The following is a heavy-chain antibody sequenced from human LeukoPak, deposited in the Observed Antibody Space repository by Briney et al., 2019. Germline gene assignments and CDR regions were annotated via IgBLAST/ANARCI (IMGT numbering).Heavy chain of an antibody. CDR1: GFTFSSYW. D-gene: IGHD2-2*01. CDR2: IKQDGSEK. Sequence: GGSLRLSCAASGFTFSSYWMSWVRQAPGKGLEWVANIKQDGSEKYYVDSVKGRFTISRDNAKNSLYLQMNSLRAEDTAVYYCAKDLISSSLHSFFDSWGQGALVTVSS. V-gene: IGHV3-7*01. J-gene: IGHJ4*02. CDR3: AKDLISSSLHSFFDS.